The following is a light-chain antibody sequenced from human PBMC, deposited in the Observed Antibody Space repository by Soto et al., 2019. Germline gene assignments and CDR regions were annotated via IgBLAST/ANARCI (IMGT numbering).Light chain of an antibody. CDR1: QRVSSN. CDR3: QQRGT. Sequence: EIVMTQSPATLSVSPGERATLSCRASQRVSSNLAWYQQKPGQAPRLLIYGTSSRATGIPDRFSGSGSGTDFTLTISRLEPEDFAVYYCQQRGTFGGGTKVDIK. J-gene: IGKJ4*01. V-gene: IGKV3D-15*01. CDR2: GTS.